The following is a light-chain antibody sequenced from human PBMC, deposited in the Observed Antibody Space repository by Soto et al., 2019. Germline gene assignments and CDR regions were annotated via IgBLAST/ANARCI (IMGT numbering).Light chain of an antibody. V-gene: IGKV1-39*01. CDR1: QSISSW. Sequence: EIQMTQSPSTLSASVGDRVTITCRASQSISSWLAWYQQKQGKAPKVXIYDASSLQSGVPSRFSGSGAGTDFTRPISSLQPEDVETYYCQQSYSTPRTFGQGTKVDIK. CDR2: DAS. CDR3: QQSYSTPRT. J-gene: IGKJ1*01.